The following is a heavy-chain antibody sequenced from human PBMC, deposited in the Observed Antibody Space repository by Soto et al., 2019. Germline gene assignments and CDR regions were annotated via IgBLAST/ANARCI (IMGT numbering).Heavy chain of an antibody. D-gene: IGHD3-16*02. Sequence: PGGSLRLSCAASGFTFSSYSMNWVRQAPGKGLEWVSYISSSSSTIYYADSVKGRFTISRDNAKNSLYLQMNSLRAEDTAVYYCARMVYVMITFGGVIGPFDYWGQGTLVTVSS. J-gene: IGHJ4*02. CDR2: ISSSSSTI. V-gene: IGHV3-48*01. CDR1: GFTFSSYS. CDR3: ARMVYVMITFGGVIGPFDY.